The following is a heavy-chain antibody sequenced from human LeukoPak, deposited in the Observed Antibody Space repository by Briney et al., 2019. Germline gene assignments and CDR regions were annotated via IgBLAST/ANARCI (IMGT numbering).Heavy chain of an antibody. Sequence: GGSLRLSCAASGFTFSSYSMNWVRQAPEKGLEWVSYISGTSNTIYYADSVKGRFTVSRDNAKNSLYLQMNSLRAEDTAVYYCARDRGYSYGNFDYWGQGTLVTVSS. V-gene: IGHV3-48*04. D-gene: IGHD5-18*01. J-gene: IGHJ4*02. CDR3: ARDRGYSYGNFDY. CDR2: ISGTSNTI. CDR1: GFTFSSYS.